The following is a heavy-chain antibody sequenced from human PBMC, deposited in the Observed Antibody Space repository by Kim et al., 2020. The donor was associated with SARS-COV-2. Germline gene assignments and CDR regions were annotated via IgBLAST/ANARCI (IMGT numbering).Heavy chain of an antibody. CDR3: ARMKGTALDY. D-gene: IGHD1-7*01. V-gene: IGHV1-3*01. Sequence: TKYSQEFPGRVTITRDTSASTAYVELSSPRSEDTAVYYCARMKGTALDYWGQGTLVTVSS. CDR2: T. J-gene: IGHJ4*02.